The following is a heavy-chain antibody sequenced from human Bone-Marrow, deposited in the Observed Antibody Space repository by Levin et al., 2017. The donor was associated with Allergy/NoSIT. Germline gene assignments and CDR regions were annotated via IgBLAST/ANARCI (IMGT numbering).Heavy chain of an antibody. CDR1: GYTFTKYY. V-gene: IGHV1-46*04. J-gene: IGHJ6*02. D-gene: IGHD6-6*01. CDR3: ARDQVVGYSSSSYYGMDV. CDR2: INPSGGDT. Sequence: ASVKVSCRASGYTFTKYYMHWVRQAPGQGLEWMGMINPSGGDTIYAQKLQGRVTMTRDKSTSTVYMELSSLRSEDTAVYYCARDQVVGYSSSSYYGMDVWGQGTTVTVSS.